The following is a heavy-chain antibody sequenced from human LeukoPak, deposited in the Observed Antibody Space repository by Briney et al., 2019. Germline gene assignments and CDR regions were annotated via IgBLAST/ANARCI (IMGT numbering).Heavy chain of an antibody. CDR3: ASEGYSSGWYTQTDAFDI. CDR2: MNPNSGNT. D-gene: IGHD6-19*01. V-gene: IGHV1-8*02. Sequence: GASVKVSCKASGYTFTSYGISWVRQATGQGLEWMGWMNPNSGNTGYAQKFQGRVTMTRNTSISTAYMELSSLRSEDTAVYYCASEGYSSGWYTQTDAFDIWGQGTMVTVSS. CDR1: GYTFTSYG. J-gene: IGHJ3*02.